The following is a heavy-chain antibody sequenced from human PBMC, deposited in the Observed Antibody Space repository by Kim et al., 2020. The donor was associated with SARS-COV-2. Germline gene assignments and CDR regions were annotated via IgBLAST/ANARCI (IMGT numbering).Heavy chain of an antibody. V-gene: IGHV6-1*01. Sequence: SQSLSLTCAISGDSVSSNSAAWNWIRQSPSGGLEWLGRTYYRSKWYNDYAVSVKSRITINPDTSTNQFSLQLNSVTPEDTAVYYCARARREWLEYYYYGMDVWGQGTTVTVPS. J-gene: IGHJ6*02. D-gene: IGHD6-19*01. CDR1: GDSVSSNSAA. CDR2: TYYRSKWYN. CDR3: ARARREWLEYYYYGMDV.